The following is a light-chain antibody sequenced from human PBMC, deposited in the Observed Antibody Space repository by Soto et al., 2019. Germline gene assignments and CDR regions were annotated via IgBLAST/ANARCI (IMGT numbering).Light chain of an antibody. J-gene: IGKJ4*01. CDR3: QQFNSYPLT. Sequence: AIQLTQSPSSLSASVGDRVTITCRASQGICSALAWYQQKLGKAPKLLIYDASSLESGVPSRFSGSGSGTDFTLTISSLQPEDFATYYCQQFNSYPLTFGGGTKVDIK. V-gene: IGKV1-13*02. CDR1: QGICSA. CDR2: DAS.